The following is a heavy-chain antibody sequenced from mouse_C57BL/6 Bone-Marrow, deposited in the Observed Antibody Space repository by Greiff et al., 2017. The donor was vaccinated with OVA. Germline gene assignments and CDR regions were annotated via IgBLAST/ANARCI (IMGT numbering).Heavy chain of an antibody. CDR3: ARLDTTRD. Sequence: QVQLQQSGPELVKPGASVKISCKASGYAFSSSWMNWVKQRPGKGLEWVGRIYPGDGDTNYNGKFKGKATLTADKSSSTAYMQLSSLTSEDSAVYFCARLDTTRDWGQGTSVTVSS. D-gene: IGHD1-1*01. CDR1: GYAFSSSW. CDR2: IYPGDGDT. J-gene: IGHJ4*01. V-gene: IGHV1-82*01.